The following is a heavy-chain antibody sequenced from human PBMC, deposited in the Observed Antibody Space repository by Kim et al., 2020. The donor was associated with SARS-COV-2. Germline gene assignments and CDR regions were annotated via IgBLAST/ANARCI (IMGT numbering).Heavy chain of an antibody. CDR3: AKGPGALDS. V-gene: IGHV3-30*02. Sequence: GGSLRLSCVGSGFSFHAYSMNWVRQAPGKGLERVATIWYDGIKKEYGDSVKGRFTVSRDNSKQTVYLEMRSLGVDDTATYYCAKGPGALDSWGQGTLV. CDR1: GFSFHAYS. J-gene: IGHJ4*02. D-gene: IGHD1-26*01. CDR2: IWYDGIKK.